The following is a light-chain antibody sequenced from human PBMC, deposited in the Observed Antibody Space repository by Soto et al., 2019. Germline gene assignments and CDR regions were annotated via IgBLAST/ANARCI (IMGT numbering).Light chain of an antibody. CDR2: DAS. CDR3: HQRRTWPLT. CDR1: QGIGRY. J-gene: IGKJ3*01. V-gene: IGKV3-11*01. Sequence: EIVLTQSPGTLSLSPGESATLSCRASQGIGRYLAWFQQKPGQPPRLLIYDASTRATGIPGRCSGSGSETEFTITISSLEPEDFAVYFCHQRRTWPLTFGP.